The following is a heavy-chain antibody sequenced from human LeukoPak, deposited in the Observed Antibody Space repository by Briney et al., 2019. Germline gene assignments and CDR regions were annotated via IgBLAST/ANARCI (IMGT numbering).Heavy chain of an antibody. V-gene: IGHV3-23*01. Sequence: XAASGFTFSSYAXXWVRQAPGKGLEWVSAISGSGGSTYYADSVKGRFTISRDNSKNTLYLQMNSLRAEDTAVYYCANGNDAMPYWGQGTLVTVSS. CDR1: GFTFSSYA. J-gene: IGHJ4*02. D-gene: IGHD1-1*01. CDR2: ISGSGGST. CDR3: ANGNDAMPY.